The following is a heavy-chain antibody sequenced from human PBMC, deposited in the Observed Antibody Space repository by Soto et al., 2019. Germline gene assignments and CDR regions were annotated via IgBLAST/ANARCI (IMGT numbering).Heavy chain of an antibody. J-gene: IGHJ5*02. CDR1: GGSISSYY. CDR3: ARDCVTMVRGVIIGSWFDP. V-gene: IGHV4-59*01. Sequence: PSETLSLTCTVSGGSISSYYWSWIRQPPGKGLEWIGYIYYSGSTNYNPSLKSRVTISVDTSKNQFSLKLSSVTAADTAVYYCARDCVTMVRGVIIGSWFDPWGQGTLVTVSS. D-gene: IGHD3-10*01. CDR2: IYYSGST.